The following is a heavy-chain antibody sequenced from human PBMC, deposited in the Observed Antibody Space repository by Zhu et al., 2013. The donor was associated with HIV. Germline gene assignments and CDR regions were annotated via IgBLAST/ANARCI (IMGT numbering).Heavy chain of an antibody. Sequence: QVQLVQSGAEVKKPGSSVKVSCKASGGTFSSYAISWVRQAPGQGLEWMGGIIPIFGTANYAQKFQGRVTITADKSTSTAYMELSSLRSEDTAVYYCARDDFSPAKYVAGRMSYYYYGMDVWGQGTTVTVSS. CDR2: IIPIFGTA. CDR1: GGTFSSYA. CDR3: ARDDFSPAKYVAGRMSYYYYGMDV. J-gene: IGHJ6*02. D-gene: IGHD3-10*01. V-gene: IGHV1-69*06.